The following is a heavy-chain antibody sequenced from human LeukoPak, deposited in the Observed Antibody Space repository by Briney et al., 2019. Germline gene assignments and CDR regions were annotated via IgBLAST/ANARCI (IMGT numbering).Heavy chain of an antibody. V-gene: IGHV1-18*01. Sequence: ASVKVSCKASGYTFTSYGISWVRQAPGQGLEWMGWIRPYNGNTNYAQKFQGRVTITADKSTSTAYMELSGLRSEDTAVYYCATSPPLRYFDWTLEPTYLYWGQGTLVTVSS. CDR1: GYTFTSYG. J-gene: IGHJ4*02. CDR2: IRPYNGNT. CDR3: ATSPPLRYFDWTLEPTYLY. D-gene: IGHD3-9*01.